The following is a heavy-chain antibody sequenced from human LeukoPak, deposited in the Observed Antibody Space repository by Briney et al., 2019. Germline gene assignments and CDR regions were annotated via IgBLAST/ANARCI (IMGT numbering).Heavy chain of an antibody. CDR1: GFTFSSYG. Sequence: GGSLRLSCAASGFTFSSYGMHWVRRAPGKGLEWVAVISYDGSNKYYADSVKGRFTISRDNSKNTLYPQMNSLRAEDTAVYYCAKSPVEMATIPPYYFDYWGQGTLVTVSS. V-gene: IGHV3-30*18. D-gene: IGHD5-24*01. CDR2: ISYDGSNK. CDR3: AKSPVEMATIPPYYFDY. J-gene: IGHJ4*02.